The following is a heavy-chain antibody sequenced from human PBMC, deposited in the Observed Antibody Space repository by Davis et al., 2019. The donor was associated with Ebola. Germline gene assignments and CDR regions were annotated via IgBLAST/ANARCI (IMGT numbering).Heavy chain of an antibody. CDR1: GYSFTSYW. V-gene: IGHV5-51*01. J-gene: IGHJ5*02. Sequence: GESLKISCQASGYSFTSYWIGWVRQMPGKGLEWMGLIYPGDSDTRYSPSFQGQVTISAEKSISTAYLQWNSLKASDTGIYYCARQSHHFLSGPRTWFDPWGQGTLVTVSS. CDR2: IYPGDSDT. D-gene: IGHD3-3*01. CDR3: ARQSHHFLSGPRTWFDP.